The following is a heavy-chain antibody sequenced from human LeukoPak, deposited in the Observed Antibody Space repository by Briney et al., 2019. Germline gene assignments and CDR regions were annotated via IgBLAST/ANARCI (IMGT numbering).Heavy chain of an antibody. CDR3: ARVKRDCSGGSCYSYDY. CDR2: ISGSGGST. CDR1: GFTFISYA. J-gene: IGHJ4*02. Sequence: GGSLRLSCAASGFTFISYAMSWVRQAPGKGLEWVSAISGSGGSTYYADSVKGRFTISRDNSKNTLYLQMNSLRAEDTAVYYCARVKRDCSGGSCYSYDYWGQGTLVTVSS. D-gene: IGHD2-15*01. V-gene: IGHV3-23*01.